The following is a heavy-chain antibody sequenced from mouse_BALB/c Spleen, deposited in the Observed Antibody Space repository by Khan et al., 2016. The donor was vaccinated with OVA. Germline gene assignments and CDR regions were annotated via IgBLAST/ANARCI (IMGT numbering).Heavy chain of an antibody. Sequence: VQLQQPGAELVKAGASVKMSCKASGYTFTSYWMHWVKQRLGQGLEWFAETNPTNGRTYYNETFKSKATLTVDKSSSPAYMLLSGPPFEDSAVYYCARIKKIVATYFAYGGQGTTLTVSS. CDR1: GYTFTSYW. V-gene: IGHV1S81*02. CDR2: TNPTNGRT. J-gene: IGHJ2*01. CDR3: ARIKKIVATYFAY. D-gene: IGHD1-1*01.